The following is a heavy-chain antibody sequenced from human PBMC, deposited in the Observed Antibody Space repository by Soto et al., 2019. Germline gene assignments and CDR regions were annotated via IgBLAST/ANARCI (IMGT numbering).Heavy chain of an antibody. D-gene: IGHD3-10*02. CDR1: GFSLSTSGVG. CDR2: IYWNDDK. J-gene: IGHJ5*02. CDR3: AHRRKGVYSGENWFDP. Sequence: QITLKESGPTLVKPTQTLTLTCTFSGFSLSTSGVGVGWIRQPPGKALEWLALIYWNDDKRYSPSLKSRLTITKDTSKNQVVLTMTNMHPVDTATYYCAHRRKGVYSGENWFDPWGQGTLVTVSS. V-gene: IGHV2-5*01.